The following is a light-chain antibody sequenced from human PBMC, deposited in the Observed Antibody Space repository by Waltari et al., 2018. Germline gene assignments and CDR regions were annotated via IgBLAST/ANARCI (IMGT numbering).Light chain of an antibody. CDR2: KNN. CDR1: SSNLESNY. Sequence: QSVLTQPPSASGTPGQRVPIPCSGSSSNLESNYVYWYQQFPGTAPNVLMFKNNQRPSGVSDRFSASKSGASASLAISGLRSDDEADYYCGTWDDSLSRPVFGGGTKLTVL. J-gene: IGLJ3*02. V-gene: IGLV1-47*01. CDR3: GTWDDSLSRPV.